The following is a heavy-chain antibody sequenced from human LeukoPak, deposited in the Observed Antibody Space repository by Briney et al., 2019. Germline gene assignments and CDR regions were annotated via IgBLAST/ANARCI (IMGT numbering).Heavy chain of an antibody. J-gene: IGHJ6*03. Sequence: SQTLSLTCTVSGGSISSGSYYWSWIRQPAGKGLEWIGRIYTSGSTNYNPSLKSRVTISVDTSKNQFSLKLSSVTAADTAVYYCAREALDILTGYYMDVWGKGTTVTVSS. CDR2: IYTSGST. V-gene: IGHV4-61*02. CDR3: AREALDILTGYYMDV. D-gene: IGHD3-9*01. CDR1: GGSISSGSYY.